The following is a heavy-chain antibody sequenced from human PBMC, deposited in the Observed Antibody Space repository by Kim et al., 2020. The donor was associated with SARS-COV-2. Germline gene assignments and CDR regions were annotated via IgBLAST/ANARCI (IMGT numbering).Heavy chain of an antibody. CDR1: GFTFSSYA. CDR2: ISYDGSNK. CDR3: ARSREGATFDY. Sequence: GGSLRLSCAASGFTFSSYAMHWVRQAPGKGLEWVAVISYDGSNKYYADSVKGRFTISRDNSKNTLYLQMNSLRAEDTAVYYCARSREGATFDYWGQGTLVTVSS. D-gene: IGHD1-26*01. J-gene: IGHJ4*02. V-gene: IGHV3-30-3*01.